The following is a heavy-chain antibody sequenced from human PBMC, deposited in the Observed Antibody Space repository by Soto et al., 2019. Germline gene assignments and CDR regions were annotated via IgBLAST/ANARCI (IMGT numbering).Heavy chain of an antibody. J-gene: IGHJ4*02. V-gene: IGHV4-59*08. CDR3: ARGGWRQIDY. CDR1: GGSIGSYY. Sequence: QVQLQESGTGLVKPSETLSLTCSVSGGSIGSYYWSWIRQPPGKGLEWIGYIYYSGTTNYTPTLQNLTTTSVDTTKKQFYLKVRSVTAADTAVYYCARGGWRQIDYRGQGPLVAVSS. CDR2: IYYSGTT. D-gene: IGHD3-3*01.